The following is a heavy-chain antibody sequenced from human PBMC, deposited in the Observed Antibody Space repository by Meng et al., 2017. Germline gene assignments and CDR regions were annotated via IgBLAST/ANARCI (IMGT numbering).Heavy chain of an antibody. D-gene: IGHD2-8*02. CDR3: ARGVVYAISYFDY. CDR2: TYYRSKWYN. CDR1: GDSVSSNSAA. Sequence: PQQSDPALVNPPHPLSLPCAISGDSVSSNSAAWNWIRQSPSRGLEWLGRTYYRSKWYNDYAVSVKSRITINPDTSKNQFSLQLNSVTPEDTAVYYCARGVVYAISYFDYWGQGTLVTVSS. J-gene: IGHJ4*02. V-gene: IGHV6-1*01.